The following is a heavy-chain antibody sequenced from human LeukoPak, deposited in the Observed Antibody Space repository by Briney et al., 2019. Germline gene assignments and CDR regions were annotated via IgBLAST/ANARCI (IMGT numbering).Heavy chain of an antibody. D-gene: IGHD2-2*03. CDR3: ARDLGGDCGSTTCYAFFDY. CDR2: ISGSSAYT. J-gene: IGHJ4*02. CDR1: GFTFSTYS. Sequence: PGGSLRLSCSASGFTFSTYSMNWVRQAPGRGLEWVSSISGSSAYTFYADSVKGRLTISRDNAKNSLYLHMNSLRAEDTALYYCARDLGGDCGSTTCYAFFDYWGQGALLTVSS. V-gene: IGHV3-21*01.